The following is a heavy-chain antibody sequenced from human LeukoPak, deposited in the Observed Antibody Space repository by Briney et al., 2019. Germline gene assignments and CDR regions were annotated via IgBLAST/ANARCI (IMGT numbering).Heavy chain of an antibody. Sequence: ASVKVSCKASGCTFTSYGISWVRQAPGQGLEWMGWTSAYNGNTNYAQKLQGRVTMTTDTSTSTAYMELRSLRSDDTAVYYCARASGDYYDSSGYYYFDYWGQGTLVTVSS. CDR2: TSAYNGNT. CDR1: GCTFTSYG. V-gene: IGHV1-18*01. D-gene: IGHD3-22*01. CDR3: ARASGDYYDSSGYYYFDY. J-gene: IGHJ4*02.